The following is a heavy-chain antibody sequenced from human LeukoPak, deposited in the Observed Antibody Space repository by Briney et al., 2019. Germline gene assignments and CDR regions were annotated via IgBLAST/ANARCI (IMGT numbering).Heavy chain of an antibody. CDR1: GGTFISYA. J-gene: IGHJ4*02. CDR3: ARVAQLLGSFDY. D-gene: IGHD2-2*01. CDR2: IIPIFGTA. V-gene: IGHV1-69*05. Sequence: ASVKVSCKASGGTFISYAISWVRQAPGQGLEWMGGIIPIFGTANYAQKFQGRVTITTDESTSTAYMELSSLRSEDTAVYYCARVAQLLGSFDYWGQGTLVTVSS.